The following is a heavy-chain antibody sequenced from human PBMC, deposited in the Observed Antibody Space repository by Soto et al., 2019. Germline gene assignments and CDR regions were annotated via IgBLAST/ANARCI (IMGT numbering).Heavy chain of an antibody. D-gene: IGHD3-3*01. CDR3: NSYPDFSGGHTPL. Sequence: EVQLVESGGGLVQPGGSLRLSCAASGFSITNTWMHWVRQAPGKGLEWVGRVKSKADGGTADYAAPVKGRFTVSRDDSKNTQYLQMNSLKMEDTAVYYCNSYPDFSGGHTPLWGQGTLVTVSS. V-gene: IGHV3-15*07. CDR2: VKSKADGGTA. CDR1: GFSITNTW. J-gene: IGHJ4*02.